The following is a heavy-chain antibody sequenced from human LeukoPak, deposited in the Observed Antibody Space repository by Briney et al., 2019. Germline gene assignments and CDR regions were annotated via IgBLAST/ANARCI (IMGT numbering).Heavy chain of an antibody. CDR3: ARDRGNYYDSSDYYSPLDY. CDR2: ISYDGSNK. V-gene: IGHV3-30*03. J-gene: IGHJ4*02. Sequence: GGSLRLSCAASGFTFRNYGMSWVRQAPGKGLEWVAVISYDGSNKYYADSVKGRFTISRDNSKNTLYLQMNSLRAEDTAVYYCARDRGNYYDSSDYYSPLDYWGQGTLVTVSS. D-gene: IGHD3-22*01. CDR1: GFTFRNYG.